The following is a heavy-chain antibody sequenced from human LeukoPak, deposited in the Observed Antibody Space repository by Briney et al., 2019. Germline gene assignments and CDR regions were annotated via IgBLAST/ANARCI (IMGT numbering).Heavy chain of an antibody. D-gene: IGHD5-24*01. Sequence: ASVRVSFTASAYTFNNYGISGGRQAPGQGGEWMGWISAYNGNTNYTQKLQGRVTLTRDMSTSTDYLELSSLRSEDTAVYYCARDNSVRDEAWWFNPWGQGTLVTDSS. V-gene: IGHV1-18*01. J-gene: IGHJ5*02. CDR3: ARDNSVRDEAWWFNP. CDR1: AYTFNNYG. CDR2: ISAYNGNT.